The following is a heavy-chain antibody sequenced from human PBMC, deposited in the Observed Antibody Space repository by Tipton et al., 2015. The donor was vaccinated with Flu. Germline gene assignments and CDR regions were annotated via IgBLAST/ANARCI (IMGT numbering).Heavy chain of an antibody. D-gene: IGHD1-26*01. J-gene: IGHJ3*02. CDR2: ICRTGST. CDR3: ARDPDTFLGSDAFDI. CDR1: GDSIGSRYC. Sequence: LRLSCSVSGDSIGSRYCWGWIRQPPGKGLEWIGNICRTGSTYFNPSLTSRVTFSVDTSKNQFSLRLASVTSADTAIYFCARDPDTFLGSDAFDIWGRGTMVAVSA. V-gene: IGHV4-38-2*02.